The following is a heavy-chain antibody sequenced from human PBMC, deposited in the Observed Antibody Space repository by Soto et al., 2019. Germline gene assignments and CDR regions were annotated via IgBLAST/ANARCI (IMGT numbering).Heavy chain of an antibody. CDR3: ARGDGDYYDGNGYLGRH. CDR2: IKSDGSGT. J-gene: IGHJ4*02. Sequence: GGSLRLSCAASGFTFSSYWMHWVRQAPGKGLVWVARIKSDGSGTIYADSVKGRLTISRDNARNTLYLQMNSLRAEDTAVYYCARGDGDYYDGNGYLGRHWGQGTLVTVSS. V-gene: IGHV3-74*01. CDR1: GFTFSSYW. D-gene: IGHD3-22*01.